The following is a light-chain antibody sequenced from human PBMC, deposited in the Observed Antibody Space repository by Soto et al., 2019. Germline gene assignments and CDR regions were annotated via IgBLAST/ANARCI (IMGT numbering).Light chain of an antibody. V-gene: IGKV3-20*01. Sequence: EIVLTQSPDTLSLSPGERATLSCRASESISSTYLAWYQQTPGQAPRLLIFGASGRAPGIPDRFSGSGSGTDFTLTISRLEPEDFAVYYCQQYGISPWTFGQGTKVEI. CDR1: ESISSTY. CDR2: GAS. CDR3: QQYGISPWT. J-gene: IGKJ1*01.